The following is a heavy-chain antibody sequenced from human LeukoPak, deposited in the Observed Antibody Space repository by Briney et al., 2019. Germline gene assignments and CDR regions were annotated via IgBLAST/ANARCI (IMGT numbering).Heavy chain of an antibody. V-gene: IGHV3-74*01. CDR1: GFTFSNYW. CDR3: ARDTGSGLDY. D-gene: IGHD6-19*01. J-gene: IGHJ4*02. Sequence: PGGSLRLSCAASGFTFSNYWMHWVRQAPGKGPVWVSRINPDGNNTIYADSVKGRFTISGDNAKNTLYLQMNSLRAEDTAVYYCARDTGSGLDYWGQETLVPVSS. CDR2: INPDGNNT.